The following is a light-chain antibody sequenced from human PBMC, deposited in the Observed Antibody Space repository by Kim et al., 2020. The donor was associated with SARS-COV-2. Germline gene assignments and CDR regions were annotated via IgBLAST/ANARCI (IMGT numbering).Light chain of an antibody. CDR2: YDN. CDR1: NIGGKS. J-gene: IGLJ3*02. CDR3: QVWDTSIYHVL. Sequence: AQRGTARIACGGNNIGGKSVSWYQQKPGQAPVLVIYYDNARPSGIPERFSGSNSGNTATLTISGVEAGDEADYYCQVWDTSIYHVLFGGGTQLTVL. V-gene: IGLV3-21*04.